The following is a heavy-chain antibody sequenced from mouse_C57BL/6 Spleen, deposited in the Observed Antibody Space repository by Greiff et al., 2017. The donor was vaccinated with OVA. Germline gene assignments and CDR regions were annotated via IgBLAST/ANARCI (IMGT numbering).Heavy chain of an antibody. V-gene: IGHV5-17*01. Sequence: DVKLVESGGGLVKPGGSLKLSCAASGFTFSDYGMHWVRQAPEKGLEWVAYISSGSSTIYYADKVEGRFTISRDNAKNTLFLQMTSQKSEDTAMYYGARKSYWYFDVWGTGTTVTVSS. CDR3: ARKSYWYFDV. J-gene: IGHJ1*03. CDR2: ISSGSSTI. CDR1: GFTFSDYG.